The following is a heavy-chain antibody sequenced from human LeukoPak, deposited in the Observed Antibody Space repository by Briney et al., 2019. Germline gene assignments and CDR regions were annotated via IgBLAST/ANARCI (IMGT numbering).Heavy chain of an antibody. CDR3: AKRGATLGEFDP. V-gene: IGHV5-51*01. J-gene: IGHJ5*02. CDR2: ISPGDSDI. D-gene: IGHD5-24*01. Sequence: GESLKISCKGSGYNFINNWIGWVRQMPGKGPEWMGIISPGDSDIRYSPSFQGHVTISADKSSSTAYLQWSSLKASDTAMYYCAKRGATLGEFDPWGQGTLVTVSS. CDR1: GYNFINNW.